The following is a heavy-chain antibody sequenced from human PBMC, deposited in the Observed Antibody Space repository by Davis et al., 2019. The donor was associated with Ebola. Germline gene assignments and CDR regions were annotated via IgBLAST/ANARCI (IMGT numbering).Heavy chain of an antibody. V-gene: IGHV4-59*01. CDR2: IYYTGTT. J-gene: IGHJ4*02. CDR1: GCSFSTYY. D-gene: IGHD6-19*01. Sequence: MPSETLSLTCTVSGCSFSTYYLSWVRPPPGKGLEWVGYIYYTGTTHYHPSLRCRVTISVDTSKKHFSLRLGSVTAADRAVYYCARGRQWLGPDYWGQGTLVTVSS. CDR3: ARGRQWLGPDY.